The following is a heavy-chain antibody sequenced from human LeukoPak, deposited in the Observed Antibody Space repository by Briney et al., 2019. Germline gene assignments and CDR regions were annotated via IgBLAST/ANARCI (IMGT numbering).Heavy chain of an antibody. CDR3: ARDWGDGYNIDY. V-gene: IGHV1-2*02. Sequence: ASVKVSCKASGYTFTGYYMHWVRQAPGQGLEWMGWINPNSGGTNYAQKFQGRVTMTRDTSISTAYMELSRLRSDDTAVYYCARDWGDGYNIDYWGQGTLVTVSS. CDR2: INPNSGGT. CDR1: GYTFTGYY. D-gene: IGHD5-24*01. J-gene: IGHJ4*02.